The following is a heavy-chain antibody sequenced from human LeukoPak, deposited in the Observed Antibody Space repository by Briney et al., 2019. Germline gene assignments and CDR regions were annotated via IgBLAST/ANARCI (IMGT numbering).Heavy chain of an antibody. CDR1: GGSFSGYY. Sequence: SETLSLTCAVYGGSFSGYYWSWIRQPPGKGLEWIGEINHSGSTNYNPSLKSRVTISVDTSKNQFSLKLSSVTAADTAVYYCARSRYSGSYVLDYWGQGTLVTVSS. J-gene: IGHJ4*02. D-gene: IGHD1-26*01. V-gene: IGHV4-34*01. CDR2: INHSGST. CDR3: ARSRYSGSYVLDY.